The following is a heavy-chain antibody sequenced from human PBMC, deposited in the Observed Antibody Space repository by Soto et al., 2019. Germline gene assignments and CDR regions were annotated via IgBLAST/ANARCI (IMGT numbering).Heavy chain of an antibody. CDR1: SDSIRSYY. J-gene: IGHJ4*02. V-gene: IGHV4-59*08. D-gene: IGHD3-16*01. Sequence: QVQLQESGPGLVRPSETLSLTCTVSSDSIRSYYWIWIRPSPGKGLEWIGYNDYSGNTNYNPSLKSRVTRSGDTSKNQFSLRLSSVTAADTAVYDWARAGGDPLYYLDYWGQGTRGTVCS. CDR2: NDYSGNT. CDR3: ARAGGDPLYYLDY.